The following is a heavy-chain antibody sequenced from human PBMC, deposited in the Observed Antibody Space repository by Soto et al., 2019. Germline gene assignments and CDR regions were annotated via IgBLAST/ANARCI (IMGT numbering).Heavy chain of an antibody. CDR1: GFTFSGSA. V-gene: IGHV3-73*01. CDR2: IRSKANSYAT. J-gene: IGHJ6*03. D-gene: IGHD2-2*02. CDR3: KVVPAAINWYYYYMDV. Sequence: GGSLRLSCAASGFTFSGSAMHWVRQASGKGLGWVGRIRSKANSYATAYAASVKGRFTISRDDSKNTAYLQMNSLKTEDTAVYYCKVVPAAINWYYYYMDVWGKGTTVTVSS.